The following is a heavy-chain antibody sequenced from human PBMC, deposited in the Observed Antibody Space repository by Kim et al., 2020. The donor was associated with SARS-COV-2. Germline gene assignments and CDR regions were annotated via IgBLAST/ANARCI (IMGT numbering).Heavy chain of an antibody. CDR3: AAGGYDYFDY. J-gene: IGHJ4*02. Sequence: TRYADSVQGRFTISRDNAKNTLYLQMNGLRAEATAVYSCAAGGYDYFDYWGQGTLVTVSS. V-gene: IGHV3-74*01. D-gene: IGHD5-12*01. CDR2: T.